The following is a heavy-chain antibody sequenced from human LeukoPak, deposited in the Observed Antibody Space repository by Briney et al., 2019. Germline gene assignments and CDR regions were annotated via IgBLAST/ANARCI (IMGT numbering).Heavy chain of an antibody. J-gene: IGHJ4*02. V-gene: IGHV3-21*01. Sequence: GGSLRLSCAASGFTFSDYGMTWVRQAPGKGLEWVSSISSSSSYIYYADSVKGRFTISRDNAKNSLYLQMNSLRAEDTAVYYCARDQDYYDSSGYYGPKDYWGQGTLVTVSS. CDR1: GFTFSDYG. CDR3: ARDQDYYDSSGYYGPKDY. D-gene: IGHD3-22*01. CDR2: ISSSSSYI.